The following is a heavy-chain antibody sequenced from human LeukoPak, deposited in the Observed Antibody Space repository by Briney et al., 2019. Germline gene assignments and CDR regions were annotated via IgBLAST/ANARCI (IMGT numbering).Heavy chain of an antibody. D-gene: IGHD2-15*01. CDR2: ISAYNGNT. Sequence: ASVKVSCKASGYTFTSYGISWVRQAPGQGLEWMGWISAYNGNTNYAQKLQGRVTMTTDTSTSTAYMELRSLRSDDTAVYYCARRSGGGGRAYYYGMDVWGQGTTVTVSS. CDR1: GYTFTSYG. V-gene: IGHV1-18*01. J-gene: IGHJ6*02. CDR3: ARRSGGGGRAYYYGMDV.